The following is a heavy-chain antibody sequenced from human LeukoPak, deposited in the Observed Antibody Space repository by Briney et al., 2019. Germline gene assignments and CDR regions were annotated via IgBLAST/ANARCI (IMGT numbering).Heavy chain of an antibody. Sequence: SGPTLVKPTQTLTSTCTFSGFSLSTSGVGVGWIRQPPGKALEWLAVIDWDDEKRYSPSLKSRLTITKDTSNNQVVLTMSSVDPVDTATYYCARLTGARGFDYWGQGTLVTVSS. CDR3: ARLTGARGFDY. J-gene: IGHJ4*02. CDR2: IDWDDEK. V-gene: IGHV2-5*02. D-gene: IGHD3-10*01. CDR1: GFSLSTSGVG.